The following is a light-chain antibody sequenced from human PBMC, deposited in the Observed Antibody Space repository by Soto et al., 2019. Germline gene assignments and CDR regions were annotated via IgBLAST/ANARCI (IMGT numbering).Light chain of an antibody. CDR3: SSYTSTTTPVV. CDR1: SSDVGGYNS. CDR2: EVN. V-gene: IGLV2-14*01. J-gene: IGLJ2*01. Sequence: QSVLTQPASVSGSPGQSITISCTGTSSDVGGYNSVSWYQQHPGRAPKLLIYEVNNRPSGVSYRCSGSKSGNTASLTISGLQAEDEADYHCSSYTSTTTPVVFGGGTKLTVL.